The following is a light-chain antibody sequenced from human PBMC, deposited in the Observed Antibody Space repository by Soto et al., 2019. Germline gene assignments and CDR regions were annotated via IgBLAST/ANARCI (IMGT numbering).Light chain of an antibody. V-gene: IGKV3-11*01. CDR1: QRVGRY. CDR3: QQRSNWPVT. Sequence: PGERATLSCRASQRVGRYLTWYQQKPGQAPRLLIYDASKRATGIPARFSASGSGADFTLTISSLEPEDFALYFCQQRSNWPVTFGRGTKVEIK. J-gene: IGKJ4*01. CDR2: DAS.